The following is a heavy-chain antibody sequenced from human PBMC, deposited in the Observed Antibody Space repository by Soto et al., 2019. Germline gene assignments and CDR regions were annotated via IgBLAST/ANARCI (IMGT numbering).Heavy chain of an antibody. CDR1: GFTFSSYA. J-gene: IGHJ4*02. CDR2: ISGSGGST. CDR3: AKDPSSSSWYGDY. D-gene: IGHD6-13*01. Sequence: EVQLLESGGGLVQPGGSLRLSCAASGFTFSSYAMSWVRQAPGKGLEWVSAISGSGGSTYYADSVKGWFTISRDNSKNTLYLQMNSLRAEDTAVYYCAKDPSSSSWYGDYWGQGTLVTVSS. V-gene: IGHV3-23*01.